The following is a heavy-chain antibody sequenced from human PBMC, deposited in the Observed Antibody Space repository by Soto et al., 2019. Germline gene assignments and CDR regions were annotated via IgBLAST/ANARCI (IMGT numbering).Heavy chain of an antibody. J-gene: IGHJ4*02. CDR3: ARGGQQLGPSY. D-gene: IGHD6-13*01. CDR2: IWYDGSNK. Sequence: PGGALRLSCSASVFPFSSYCMHWVRQAPGKGLEWVAVIWYDGSNKYYADPVKGRFTISRDNSKNTLYLQMNSLRAEDTAVYYCARGGQQLGPSYWGQGTLVTVSS. CDR1: VFPFSSYC. V-gene: IGHV3-33*01.